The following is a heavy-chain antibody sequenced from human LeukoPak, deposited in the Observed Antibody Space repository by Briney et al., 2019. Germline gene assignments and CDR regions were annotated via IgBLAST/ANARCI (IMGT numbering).Heavy chain of an antibody. CDR3: ARAPRSGCDILTGYYPNWFDP. CDR2: MNPNSGNT. J-gene: IGHJ5*02. D-gene: IGHD3-9*01. CDR1: GYTFTSYD. V-gene: IGHV1-8*01. Sequence: ASVKVSCKASGYTFTSYDINWVRQATGQGLEWMGWMNPNSGNTGYAQKFQGRVTMTRNTSISTAYMELSSLRSEDTAVYYCARAPRSGCDILTGYYPNWFDPWGQGTLVTVSS.